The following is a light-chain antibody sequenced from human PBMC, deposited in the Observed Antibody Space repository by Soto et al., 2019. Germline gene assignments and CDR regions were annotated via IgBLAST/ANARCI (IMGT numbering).Light chain of an antibody. Sequence: QSALTQPRSVSGYPGQSVTISCTGTSSDVGGYNYVSWYQKHPGKAPKLLIYDVSKRPSVVPDRFSGSKSGNTASLTIAGLQAEDEADYYCCSYAGSYTHYVFGTGTKLTVL. CDR1: SSDVGGYNY. J-gene: IGLJ1*01. CDR3: CSYAGSYTHYV. V-gene: IGLV2-11*01. CDR2: DVS.